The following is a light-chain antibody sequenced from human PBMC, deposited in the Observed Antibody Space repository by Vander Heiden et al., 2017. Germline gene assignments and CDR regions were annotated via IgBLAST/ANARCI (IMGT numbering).Light chain of an antibody. V-gene: IGKV3-20*01. CDR1: QSISSKF. J-gene: IGKJ5*01. CDR3: QHGSSSIT. Sequence: EIVLTQSPGTLFLSPGERATLPCGASQSISSKFLVWYQEKPGQAPRVVIYGASSRATGVPDRFSGSGSGTDFTLTISRLEPEDFAVYYCQHGSSSITFGQGTRLEIK. CDR2: GAS.